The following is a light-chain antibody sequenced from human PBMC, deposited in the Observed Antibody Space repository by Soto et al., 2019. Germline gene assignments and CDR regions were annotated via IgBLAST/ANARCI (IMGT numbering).Light chain of an antibody. Sequence: QSVLTQPASVSGSPGQSITISCTGTSRDVGGFNYVSWYQQHPGKAPKLMIYDVNNRPSGVSYRFSGSKSGNTASLTISGLQAEDVADYYCSSYTSPSTLCVFGTGTKVTVL. CDR2: DVN. CDR1: SRDVGGFNY. J-gene: IGLJ1*01. CDR3: SSYTSPSTLCV. V-gene: IGLV2-14*01.